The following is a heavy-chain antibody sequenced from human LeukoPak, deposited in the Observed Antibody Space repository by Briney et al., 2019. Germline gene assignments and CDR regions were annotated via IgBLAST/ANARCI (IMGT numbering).Heavy chain of an antibody. CDR2: IYHSGST. CDR3: ARVNHIVFGELSLDY. V-gene: IGHV4-38-2*02. J-gene: IGHJ4*02. Sequence: PSETLSLTCTVSGYSISSGYYWGWIRQPPGKGLEWIGSIYHSGSTYYNPSLKSRVTISVDTSKNQFSLKLSSVTAADTAVYYCARVNHIVFGELSLDYWGQGTLVTVSS. CDR1: GYSISSGYY. D-gene: IGHD3-10*02.